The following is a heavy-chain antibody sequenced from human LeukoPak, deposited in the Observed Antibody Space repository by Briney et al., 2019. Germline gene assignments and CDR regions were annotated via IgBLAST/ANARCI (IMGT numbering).Heavy chain of an antibody. CDR1: GYTFTSYD. Sequence: ASVKVSCTASGYTFTSYDINWVRQAPGQGLEWMGWMNPNSGNTGYAQKFQGRVTMTRNTSISTAYMELSSLRSEDTAVYYCARGTNQRRITIFGVVTTGNYYYYMDVWGKGTTVTASS. D-gene: IGHD3-3*01. CDR3: ARGTNQRRITIFGVVTTGNYYYYMDV. J-gene: IGHJ6*03. CDR2: MNPNSGNT. V-gene: IGHV1-8*01.